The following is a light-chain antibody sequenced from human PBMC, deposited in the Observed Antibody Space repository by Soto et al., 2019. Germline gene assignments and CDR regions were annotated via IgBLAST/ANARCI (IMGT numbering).Light chain of an antibody. Sequence: EIQMTQSPSSLSASVGDRVTITCRASQSISSYLNWYQQKPGKAPKLLIYAASSLQSGVASRFSGSGSGTDFTLTISSLQPEDFATYYCQQSYSTVTFGQGTRLEIK. CDR3: QQSYSTVT. J-gene: IGKJ5*01. CDR2: AAS. CDR1: QSISSY. V-gene: IGKV1-39*01.